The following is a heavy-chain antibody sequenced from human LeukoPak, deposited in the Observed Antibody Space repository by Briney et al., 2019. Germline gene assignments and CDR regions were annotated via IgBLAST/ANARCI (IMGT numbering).Heavy chain of an antibody. D-gene: IGHD3-3*01. Sequence: GGSLRLSCAASGFTFSSYGMHWVRQAPGKGLEWVGVIRYDGSNKYYADSVKGRFTISRDNSKNTLYLQMNSLRAEDTAVYYCAKEYDFCSGSYFADYWGQGTLVTVSS. V-gene: IGHV3-30*02. CDR1: GFTFSSYG. CDR2: IRYDGSNK. CDR3: AKEYDFCSGSYFADY. J-gene: IGHJ4*02.